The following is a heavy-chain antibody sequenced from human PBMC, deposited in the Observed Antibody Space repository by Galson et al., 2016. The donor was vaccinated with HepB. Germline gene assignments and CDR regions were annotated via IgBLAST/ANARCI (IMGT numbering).Heavy chain of an antibody. CDR2: IYHTGKT. CDR1: GGSIGSSDW. J-gene: IGHJ4*02. V-gene: IGHV4-4*02. Sequence: SETLSLTCAVSGGSIGSSDWWSWVRQPPGKGLEWIGEIYHTGKTNYNPSLKSRVTISVDKSKNQFSLSLTSVTAADTAVYFCARKKSWDASGTYYGGFDYWGQGTRATVSS. CDR3: ARKKSWDASGTYYGGFDY. D-gene: IGHD3-10*01.